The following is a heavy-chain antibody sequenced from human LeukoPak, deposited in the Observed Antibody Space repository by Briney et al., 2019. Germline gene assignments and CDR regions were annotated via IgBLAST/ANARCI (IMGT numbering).Heavy chain of an antibody. CDR1: GFTFDDYA. CDR2: INWNGDNT. Sequence: PGGSLRLSCAASGFTFDDYAMHWVRQAPGKGLEWVSDINWNGDNTGYAESVKGRFTISRDNAKNSLFLRMNNLRAEDTALYYCARDIYDSSGYYPDSWGQGTLVTVSS. J-gene: IGHJ5*01. V-gene: IGHV3-20*04. CDR3: ARDIYDSSGYYPDS. D-gene: IGHD3-22*01.